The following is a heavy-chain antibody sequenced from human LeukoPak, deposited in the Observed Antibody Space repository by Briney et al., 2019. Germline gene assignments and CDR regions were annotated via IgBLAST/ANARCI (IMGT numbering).Heavy chain of an antibody. V-gene: IGHV3-21*01. CDR3: ARSRSKSMNDKNNLY. CDR1: GFTFSDYT. Sequence: GGSLRLSCAASGFTFSDYTLNWVRQAPGKGLEWVSSIKASDNYKYYADSVAGRSTVSTDDAQSSLYLHMNSLRAEDTAIYYCARSRSKSMNDKNNLYWGQGSLVTVSS. D-gene: IGHD1-26*01. CDR2: IKASDNYK. J-gene: IGHJ4*02.